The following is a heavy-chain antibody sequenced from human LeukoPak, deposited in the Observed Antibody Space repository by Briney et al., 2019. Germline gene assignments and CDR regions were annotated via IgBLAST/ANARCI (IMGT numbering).Heavy chain of an antibody. CDR2: ISGSGGST. V-gene: IGHV3-23*01. CDR3: AKASATVTGGFDPLDY. CDR1: GFIFINYA. Sequence: PGGSLRLSCAASGFIFINYAMNWVRQAPGKGLEWVSGISGSGGSTYYADSVKGRFTISRDNSKSTLYLQMNSLGAEDTAIYYCAKASATVTGGFDPLDYWGQGTLVTVSS. J-gene: IGHJ4*02. D-gene: IGHD4-17*01.